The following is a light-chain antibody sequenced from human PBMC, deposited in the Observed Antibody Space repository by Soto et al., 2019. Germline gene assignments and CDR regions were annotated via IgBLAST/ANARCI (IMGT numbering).Light chain of an antibody. CDR1: QSVSRS. CDR3: QHRGNWPLT. Sequence: EIGLTQAPVTLSLSPGEGATLSCRASQSVSRSLAWYQQKPGQAPRLLVYDASNRSTGITARFSGSGSGTDFTLTISSLEREDVAVYFCQHRGNWPLTFGGGTKVEIK. J-gene: IGKJ4*01. CDR2: DAS. V-gene: IGKV3-11*01.